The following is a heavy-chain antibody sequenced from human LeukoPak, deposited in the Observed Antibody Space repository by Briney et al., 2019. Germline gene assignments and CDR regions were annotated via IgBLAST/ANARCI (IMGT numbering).Heavy chain of an antibody. V-gene: IGHV4-39*01. CDR3: ASLGTLRS. D-gene: IGHD7-27*01. CDR1: GDSVSSSRYY. J-gene: IGHJ5*02. CDR2: VSYSGTN. Sequence: SETLSLTCTVSGDSVSSSRYYWGWIRRPPGKGLEWIGSVSYSGTNYNNPSLKSRVTISIDTSKNQFSVKLTSVTAADTAMYYCASLGTLRSWGQGILVTVSS.